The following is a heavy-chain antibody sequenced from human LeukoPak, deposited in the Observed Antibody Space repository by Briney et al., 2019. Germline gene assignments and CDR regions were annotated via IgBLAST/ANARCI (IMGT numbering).Heavy chain of an antibody. CDR1: GGSISSYY. Sequence: SETLSLTCTVSGGSISSYYWSWIRQPPGKGLEWIGYIYYSGSTNYNPSLKSRVTMSVDTSKNQFSLKLSSVTAADTAVYYCAGDKLDIVIVPGRESSFYYYYYMDVWGKGTTVTI. CDR2: IYYSGST. V-gene: IGHV4-59*12. D-gene: IGHD2-2*03. CDR3: AGDKLDIVIVPGRESSFYYYYYMDV. J-gene: IGHJ6*03.